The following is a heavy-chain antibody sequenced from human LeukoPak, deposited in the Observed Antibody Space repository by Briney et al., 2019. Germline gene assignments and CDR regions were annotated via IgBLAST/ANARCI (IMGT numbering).Heavy chain of an antibody. Sequence: SETLSLTCAVYGGSFSGYYWSWIRQPPGKGLEWIGEINHSGSTNYNPSLKSRVTISVDTSKNQFSLKLSSVTAADTAVYYCARRFTIFGVTYWFDPWGQGTLVTVSS. V-gene: IGHV4-34*01. CDR1: GGSFSGYY. CDR3: ARRFTIFGVTYWFDP. CDR2: INHSGST. J-gene: IGHJ5*02. D-gene: IGHD3-3*01.